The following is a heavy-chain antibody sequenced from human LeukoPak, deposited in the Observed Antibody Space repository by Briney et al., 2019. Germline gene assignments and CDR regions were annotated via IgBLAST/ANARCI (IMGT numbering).Heavy chain of an antibody. V-gene: IGHV3-73*01. D-gene: IGHD1-14*01. CDR3: ARDLLRKEDY. CDR1: GFTFSGSA. J-gene: IGHJ4*02. Sequence: GGSLRLSCAASGFTFSGSAMHWVRQASGKGLEWVGRIRSKANSYATAYAASVKGSITISRDNSKNTLYLQMNSLRAEDTAVYYCARDLLRKEDYWGQGTLVTVSS. CDR2: IRSKANSYAT.